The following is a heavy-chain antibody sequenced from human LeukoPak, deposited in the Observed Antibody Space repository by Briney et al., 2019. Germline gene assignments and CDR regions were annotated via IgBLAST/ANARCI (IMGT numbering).Heavy chain of an antibody. Sequence: AGGSLRLSCAASGFTFSSFAMGWVRQALGKGLEWVSAISGSGSTYYADSVKGRFTISRDNSKNTLYLQMNSLRAEDTAVYYCARFYSSSWYGLLRGYGDPRGYFDYWGQGTLVTVSS. CDR1: GFTFSSFA. D-gene: IGHD6-13*01. CDR2: ISGSGST. J-gene: IGHJ4*02. CDR3: ARFYSSSWYGLLRGYGDPRGYFDY. V-gene: IGHV3-23*01.